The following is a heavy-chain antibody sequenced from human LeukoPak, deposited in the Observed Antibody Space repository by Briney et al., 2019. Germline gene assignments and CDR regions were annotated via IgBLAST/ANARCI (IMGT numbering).Heavy chain of an antibody. Sequence: SETLSLTCAVSGGSISSADFYWIWIRQHPGRGLEWIGFIYYSGSAYYNPSLKSRVSISVDTSKNQFSLTLSSVTAADTAVYYCARGSDYFDYWGQGTLVTVSS. CDR3: ARGSDYFDY. CDR2: IYYSGSA. V-gene: IGHV4-31*11. CDR1: GGSISSADFY. J-gene: IGHJ4*02.